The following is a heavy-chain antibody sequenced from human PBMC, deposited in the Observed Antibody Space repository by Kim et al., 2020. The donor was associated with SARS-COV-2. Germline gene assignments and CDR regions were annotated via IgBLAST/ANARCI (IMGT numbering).Heavy chain of an antibody. Sequence: GGSLRLSCAASGFTFDDYAIQWVRQVPGKGREWVALISRDGGEIKYADSVKGRFTISRDNSKKSVYLQMNSLRSEDTALYYCVRGQQWLIKNWGQGTRVTVSS. CDR3: VRGQQWLIKN. CDR1: GFTFDDYA. J-gene: IGHJ4*02. CDR2: ISRDGGEI. D-gene: IGHD6-19*01. V-gene: IGHV3-43*02.